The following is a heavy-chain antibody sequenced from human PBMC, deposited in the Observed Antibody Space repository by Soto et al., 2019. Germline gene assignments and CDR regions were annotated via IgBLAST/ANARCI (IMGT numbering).Heavy chain of an antibody. Sequence: SETLSLTCAVSGYYITSGDFWGWIRQPPGKGLKWIASFYYGGTTYYNPSLQSRVTISVDTSENHFSLHLSSVTAADTAVYFCAMSSTSAKRGTSPPNWFDPWGRGTLVTVSS. D-gene: IGHD2-2*01. CDR2: FYYGGTT. V-gene: IGHV4-38-2*01. CDR3: AMSSTSAKRGTSPPNWFDP. CDR1: GYYITSGDF. J-gene: IGHJ5*02.